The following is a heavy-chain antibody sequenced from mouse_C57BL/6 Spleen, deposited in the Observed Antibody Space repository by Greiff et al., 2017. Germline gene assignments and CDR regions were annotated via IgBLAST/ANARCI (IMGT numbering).Heavy chain of an antibody. Sequence: EVQLQESGPGLVKPSQSLSLTCSVTGYSITSGYYWNWIRQFPGNKLEWMGYISYDGSNNYNPSLKNRISITRDTSKNQFFLKLNSVTTEDTATYYCARLNWDHYFDDWGQGTTLTVSS. CDR2: ISYDGSN. V-gene: IGHV3-6*01. CDR3: ARLNWDHYFDD. J-gene: IGHJ2*01. D-gene: IGHD4-1*01. CDR1: GYSITSGYY.